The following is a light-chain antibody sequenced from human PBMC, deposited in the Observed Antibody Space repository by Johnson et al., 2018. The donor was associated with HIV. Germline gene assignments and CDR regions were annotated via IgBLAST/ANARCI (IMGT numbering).Light chain of an antibody. CDR3: ATWGSSRSAGGANYV. CDR2: ESN. CDR1: SFNIGINF. V-gene: IGLV1-51*02. J-gene: IGLJ1*01. Sequence: QSVLTQPPSVSAAPGQRVTISCSGSSFNIGINFVSWYQQVPGTAPKLLICESNKRPSGIPDRFSGSKSGTSATLGITGLQTGDGADYYCATWGSSRSAGGANYVFGTGTKVTVL.